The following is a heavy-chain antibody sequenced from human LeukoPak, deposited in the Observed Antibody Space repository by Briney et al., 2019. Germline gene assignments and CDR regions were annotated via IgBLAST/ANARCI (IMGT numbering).Heavy chain of an antibody. D-gene: IGHD2-15*01. Sequence: GRSLRLSCAASGFTFSSYGMHWVRQAPGKGLEWVAVISYDGSNKYYADSVKGRFTISRDNSKNTLYLQMNSLRAEDTAVYYCAKDRHLVVAATLFDYWGQGTLVTVSS. CDR1: GFTFSSYG. CDR3: AKDRHLVVAATLFDY. J-gene: IGHJ4*02. V-gene: IGHV3-30*18. CDR2: ISYDGSNK.